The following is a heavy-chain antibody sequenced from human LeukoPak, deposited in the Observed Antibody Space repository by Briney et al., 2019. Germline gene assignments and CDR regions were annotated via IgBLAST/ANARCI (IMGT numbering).Heavy chain of an antibody. CDR3: ARGNWNYYDSGTYGMDV. CDR1: GXXXRXYX. Sequence: GGSLRLSCAASGXXXRXYXXXWVRQXXXXXXXXXXTXGQDAETYYPGSVKGRFTISRENAKNSFYLQMNNLRAGDTAVYFCARGNWNYYDSGTYGMDVWGQGTTVTVSS. D-gene: IGHD3-10*01. CDR2: XGQDAET. J-gene: IGHJ6*02. V-gene: IGHV3-13*01.